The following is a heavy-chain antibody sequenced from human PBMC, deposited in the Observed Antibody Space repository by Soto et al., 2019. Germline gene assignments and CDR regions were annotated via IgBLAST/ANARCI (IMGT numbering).Heavy chain of an antibody. D-gene: IGHD3-3*01. V-gene: IGHV1-8*01. CDR1: GYTFTSYD. J-gene: IGHJ6*03. CDR3: VMKSITIFGVVIIDYMDV. CDR2: MNPNSGNT. Sequence: GASVKVSCKDSGYTFTSYDINWVRQATGQGLEWMGWMNPNSGNTGYAQKFQGRVTMTRNTSISTAYMELSSLRSEDTAVYYCVMKSITIFGVVIIDYMDVWGKGTTVTVSS.